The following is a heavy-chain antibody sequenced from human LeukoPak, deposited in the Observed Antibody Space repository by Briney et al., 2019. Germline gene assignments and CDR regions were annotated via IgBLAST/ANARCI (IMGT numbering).Heavy chain of an antibody. Sequence: HPGGSLRLSCAASGFTFSSYAMSWVRQAPGKGLEWLANINQGGSEKYYVDSVKGRFTISRDNAKNSLYLQMNSLRAEDTAVYYCAREYSGIMYYFDYWGQGTLVTVSS. V-gene: IGHV3-7*03. CDR2: INQGGSEK. CDR1: GFTFSSYA. D-gene: IGHD1-26*01. J-gene: IGHJ4*02. CDR3: AREYSGIMYYFDY.